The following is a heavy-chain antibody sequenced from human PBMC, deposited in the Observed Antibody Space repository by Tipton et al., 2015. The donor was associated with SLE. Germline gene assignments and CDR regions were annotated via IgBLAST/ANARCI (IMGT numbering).Heavy chain of an antibody. CDR2: VVRGGST. CDR3: ARGCSSSTCEPFYFFGMDV. V-gene: IGHV4-34*01. Sequence: TLSLTCSVYGDSLSGQYWSWIRQPPGRGLEWIGEVVRGGSTNYSPSLESRVTITVDMSKNQFSLRLISVTAADTAVYYCARGCSSSTCEPFYFFGMDVWGQGTTVTVSS. D-gene: IGHD2-2*01. J-gene: IGHJ6*02. CDR1: GDSLSGQY.